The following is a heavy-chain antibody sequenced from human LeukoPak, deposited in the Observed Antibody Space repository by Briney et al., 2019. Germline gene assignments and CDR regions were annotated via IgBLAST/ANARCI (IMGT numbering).Heavy chain of an antibody. J-gene: IGHJ4*02. CDR1: GDSICSYY. CDR3: ASAYCGGDCYVDY. D-gene: IGHD2-21*02. Sequence: PSETLSLTCTVSGDSICSYYWSWIRQPPGKGLEWIGYIYYSGSTNYNPSLKSRVTISVDTSKNQFSLKLSSVTAADTAVYYCASAYCGGDCYVDYWGQGTLVTVSS. V-gene: IGHV4-59*01. CDR2: IYYSGST.